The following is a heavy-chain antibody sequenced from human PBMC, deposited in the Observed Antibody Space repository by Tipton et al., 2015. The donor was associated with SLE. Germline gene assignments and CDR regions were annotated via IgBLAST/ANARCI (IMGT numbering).Heavy chain of an antibody. Sequence: SLRLSCAASGFTFSSYAMHWVRQAPGKGLGWVAVISYDGSNKYYADSVKGRFTISRDNSKNTLYLQMNSLRAEDTAVYYCASALEGIAAAGEFDYWGQGTLVTVSS. CDR2: ISYDGSNK. CDR1: GFTFSSYA. CDR3: ASALEGIAAAGEFDY. V-gene: IGHV3-30*04. D-gene: IGHD6-13*01. J-gene: IGHJ4*02.